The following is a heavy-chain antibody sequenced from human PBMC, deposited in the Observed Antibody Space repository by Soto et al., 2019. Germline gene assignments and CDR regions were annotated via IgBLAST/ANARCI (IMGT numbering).Heavy chain of an antibody. CDR2: ISAYNGNT. D-gene: IGHD3-3*01. CDR3: ARGDFWSGYSGSDSDY. J-gene: IGHJ4*02. V-gene: IGHV1-18*01. CDR1: GYTFTRYG. Sequence: ASVKVSCKASGYTFTRYGIRWVRQAPGQGLEWMGWISAYNGNTNYAQKLQGRVTMTTDTSTSTAYMELRSLRSDDTAVYYCARGDFWSGYSGSDSDYWGQGTLVTVSS.